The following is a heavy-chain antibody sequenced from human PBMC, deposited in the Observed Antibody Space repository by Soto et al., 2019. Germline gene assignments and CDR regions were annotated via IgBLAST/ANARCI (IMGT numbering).Heavy chain of an antibody. CDR2: ISYDGSNK. V-gene: IGHV3-30*03. CDR1: GFTFSSDG. CDR3: ALSSWYHYYYGMDV. J-gene: IGHJ6*02. D-gene: IGHD6-13*01. Sequence: GGSLRLSCAASGFTFSSDGMHWVRQAPGKGLEWVAVISYDGSNKYYADSVKGRFTISRDNSKNTLYLQMNSLRAEDTAVYYCALSSWYHYYYGMDVWGQGTTVTVSS.